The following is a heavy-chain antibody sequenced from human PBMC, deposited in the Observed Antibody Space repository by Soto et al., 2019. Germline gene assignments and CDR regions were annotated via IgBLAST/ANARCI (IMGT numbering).Heavy chain of an antibody. CDR3: AKDRRYSSGWYRGDY. CDR2: ISGSGSST. D-gene: IGHD6-19*01. V-gene: IGHV3-23*01. J-gene: IGHJ4*02. Sequence: GGSLRLSCAASGFSFSSYAMSWVRQAPGKGLEWVSAISGSGSSTYYADSVKGRFTISRDNSKNTLYLQMNSLRAEDTAVYYCAKDRRYSSGWYRGDYWGQGTLVTVSS. CDR1: GFSFSSYA.